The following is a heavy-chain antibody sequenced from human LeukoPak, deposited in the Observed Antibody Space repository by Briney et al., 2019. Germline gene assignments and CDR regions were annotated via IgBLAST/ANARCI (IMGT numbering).Heavy chain of an antibody. Sequence: GGSLRLSCAASGITFSNYAFTWVRQAPGKGLEWVSSISGGGYNTYYADNVKGRFTISRDNSRNMLYLQMDSLGAEDTAVYYCARDVSHGSSGYCADWGQGNLVTVSS. CDR2: ISGGGYNT. J-gene: IGHJ4*02. CDR3: ARDVSHGSSGYCAD. CDR1: GITFSNYA. V-gene: IGHV3-23*01. D-gene: IGHD3-22*01.